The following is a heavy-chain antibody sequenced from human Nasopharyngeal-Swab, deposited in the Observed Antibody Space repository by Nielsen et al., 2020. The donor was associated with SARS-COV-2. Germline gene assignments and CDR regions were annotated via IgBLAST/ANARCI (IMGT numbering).Heavy chain of an antibody. CDR3: AREPYSSSRGDAFDI. CDR2: INTGSSSI. V-gene: IGHV3-48*02. D-gene: IGHD6-13*01. CDR1: GFTFSSYN. J-gene: IGHJ3*02. Sequence: GESLKISCAASGFTFSSYNMNWVRQAPGKGLEWVSYINTGSSSIYYADSVKGRFTISRDNAKNSLYLQMNSLRDEDTAVYYCAREPYSSSRGDAFDIWGQGTMVTVSS.